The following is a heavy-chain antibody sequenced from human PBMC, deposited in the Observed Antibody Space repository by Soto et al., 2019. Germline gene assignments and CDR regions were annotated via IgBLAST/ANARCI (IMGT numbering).Heavy chain of an antibody. D-gene: IGHD6-6*01. CDR1: GDSISSRSYY. Sequence: PSETLSLTCTVTGDSISSRSYYWGWIRQPPGKGLEWIGSIYYSGSTYYNPSLKSRVTISVDTSKNQFSLKLSSVTAADTAVFYCARHRARNWFDPWGQGTLVTVSS. V-gene: IGHV4-39*01. CDR2: IYYSGST. CDR3: ARHRARNWFDP. J-gene: IGHJ5*02.